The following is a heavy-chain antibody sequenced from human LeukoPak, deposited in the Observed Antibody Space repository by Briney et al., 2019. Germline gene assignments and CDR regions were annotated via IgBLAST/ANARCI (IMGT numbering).Heavy chain of an antibody. Sequence: SETLSLTCAVYGGSFSGYYWSWIRQPPGKGLEWIGEINHSGSTNYNPSLKSRVTISVDTSKNQFSLKLCSVTAADTAVYYCARGYPIAARYYYYYYGMDVWGQGTTVTVSS. CDR3: ARGYPIAARYYYYYYGMDV. CDR1: GGSFSGYY. CDR2: INHSGST. D-gene: IGHD6-6*01. V-gene: IGHV4-34*01. J-gene: IGHJ6*02.